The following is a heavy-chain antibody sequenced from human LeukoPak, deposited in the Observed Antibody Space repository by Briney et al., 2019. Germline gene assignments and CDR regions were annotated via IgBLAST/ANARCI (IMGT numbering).Heavy chain of an antibody. D-gene: IGHD3-16*01. V-gene: IGHV4-38-2*02. CDR1: GYSISSGYY. Sequence: SETLSLTCTVSGYSISSGYYWGWIRQPPGKGLEWTGSIYHSGSTYYNPSLKSRVTISVDTSKNQFSLKLSSVTAADTAVYYCARDLGNCRFDPWGQGTLVTVSS. J-gene: IGHJ5*02. CDR3: ARDLGNCRFDP. CDR2: IYHSGST.